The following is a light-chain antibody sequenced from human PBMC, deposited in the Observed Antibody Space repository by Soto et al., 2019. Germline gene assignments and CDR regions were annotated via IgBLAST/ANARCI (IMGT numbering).Light chain of an antibody. CDR2: DAS. CDR3: QQRSNWPYT. J-gene: IGKJ2*01. V-gene: IGKV3-11*01. Sequence: EIVLTQSPATLSLSPGARATLSCRASQSVSSYLAWYQQKPGQAPRLLIYDASNRATGIPARFSGSGSGTDFTLTISSLDPEDFAVYYCQQRSNWPYTFGQGTKLEIK. CDR1: QSVSSY.